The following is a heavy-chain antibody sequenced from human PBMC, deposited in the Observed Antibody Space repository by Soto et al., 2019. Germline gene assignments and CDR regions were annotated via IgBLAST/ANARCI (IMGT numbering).Heavy chain of an antibody. CDR2: IKEDGSDK. J-gene: IGHJ4*02. D-gene: IGHD5-18*01. Sequence: VQLVESGGGLVQPGGSLRLSCAASGFNFRTYWMSWVRQAPGKGLEWVANIKEDGSDKYYVDSVKGRLTVSRDKAKNLLYLQLNSLRAGDTAVYYCAREGFSYGPKGAVFDHWGQGSLVTVSS. CDR1: GFNFRTYW. V-gene: IGHV3-7*03. CDR3: AREGFSYGPKGAVFDH.